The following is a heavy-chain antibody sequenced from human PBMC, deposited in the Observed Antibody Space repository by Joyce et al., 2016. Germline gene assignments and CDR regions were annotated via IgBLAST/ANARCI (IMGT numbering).Heavy chain of an antibody. V-gene: IGHV1-18*01. CDR3: ARGGYCSSASCHFHYYYYMDV. Sequence: QVQLLQSGAEVKKPGASVKVSCKASGYTFTSYGINWVRQAPGQGLEWMGWISAYNGNTNYAQKLQGRVTMTTDTSTSTAYMEVRSLRSDDTAVYYCARGGYCSSASCHFHYYYYMDVWGKGTTVTVSS. CDR2: ISAYNGNT. J-gene: IGHJ6*03. CDR1: GYTFTSYG. D-gene: IGHD2-2*01.